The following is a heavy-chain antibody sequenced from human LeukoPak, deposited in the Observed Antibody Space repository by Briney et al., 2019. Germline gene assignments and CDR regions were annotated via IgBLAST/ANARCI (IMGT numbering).Heavy chain of an antibody. CDR3: ARARAPYDFWSRYYFDY. J-gene: IGHJ4*02. D-gene: IGHD3-3*01. V-gene: IGHV3-53*01. Sequence: GGSLRLSCAASGFTFSSYAMSWVRQAPGKGLEWVSVIYSGGSTYYADSVKGRFTISRDNSKNTLYLQMNSLRAEDTAVYYCARARAPYDFWSRYYFDYWGQGTLVTVSS. CDR1: GFTFSSYA. CDR2: IYSGGST.